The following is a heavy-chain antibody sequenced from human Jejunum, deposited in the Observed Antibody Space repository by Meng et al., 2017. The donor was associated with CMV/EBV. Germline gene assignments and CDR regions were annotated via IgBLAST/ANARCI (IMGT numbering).Heavy chain of an antibody. CDR1: GGAISASY. D-gene: IGHD1-14*01. J-gene: IGHJ5*02. Sequence: VSGGAISASYWSWIRQSPGKGLEWIGYIHNSGSTQYTPSLKSRVTMSIDTSKNQFSLKLSSVTAADTAVYYCARDVLLGTHNWFDPWGRGTLVTVSS. V-gene: IGHV4-59*01. CDR2: IHNSGST. CDR3: ARDVLLGTHNWFDP.